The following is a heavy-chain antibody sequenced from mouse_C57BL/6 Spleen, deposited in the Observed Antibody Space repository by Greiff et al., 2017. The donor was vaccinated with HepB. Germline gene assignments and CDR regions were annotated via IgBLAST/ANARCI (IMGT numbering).Heavy chain of an antibody. J-gene: IGHJ1*03. CDR2: ILPGSGST. V-gene: IGHV1-9*01. Sequence: VKLQESGAELMKPGASVKLSCKATGYTFTGYWIEWVKQRPGHGLEWIGEILPGSGSTNYNEKFKGKATFTADTSSNTAYMQLSSLTTEDSAIYYCARRNYYGSSYYWYFDVWGTGTTVTVSS. CDR1: GYTFTGYW. CDR3: ARRNYYGSSYYWYFDV. D-gene: IGHD1-1*01.